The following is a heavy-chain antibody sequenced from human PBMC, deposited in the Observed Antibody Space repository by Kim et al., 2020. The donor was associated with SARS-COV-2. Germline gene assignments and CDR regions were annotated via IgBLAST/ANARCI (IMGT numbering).Heavy chain of an antibody. CDR1: GFTVSSNY. J-gene: IGHJ4*02. D-gene: IGHD3-16*01. CDR2: IYSGGST. V-gene: IGHV3-53*04. CDR3: ARGFLGVVTPDY. Sequence: GGSLRLSCAASGFTVSSNYMSWVCQAPGKGLEWVSVIYSGGSTYYADSVKGRFTISRHNSKNTLYLQMNSLRAEATAVYYCARGFLGVVTPDYWGQRTLVTVSS.